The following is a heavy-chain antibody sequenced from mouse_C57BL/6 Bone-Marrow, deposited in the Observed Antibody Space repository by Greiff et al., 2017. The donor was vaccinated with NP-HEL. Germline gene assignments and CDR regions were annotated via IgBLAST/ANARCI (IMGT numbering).Heavy chain of an antibody. D-gene: IGHD2-5*01. CDR2: INPNNGGT. CDR1: GYTFTDYY. CDR3: AKTGYYSNDVYYYAMDY. J-gene: IGHJ4*01. Sequence: EVQLQQSGPELVKPGASVKISCKASGYTFTDYYMNWVKQSHGKSLEWIGDINPNNGGTSYNQKFKGKATLTVDKSSSTAYMELRSLTSEDSAVYYCAKTGYYSNDVYYYAMDYWGQGTSVTVSS. V-gene: IGHV1-26*01.